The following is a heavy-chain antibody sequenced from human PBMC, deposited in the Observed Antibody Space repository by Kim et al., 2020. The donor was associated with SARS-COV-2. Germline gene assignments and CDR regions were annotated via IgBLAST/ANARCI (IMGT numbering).Heavy chain of an antibody. CDR1: GFTFSGSA. Sequence: GGSLRLSCAASGFTFSGSAMHWVRQASGKGLEWVGRIRSKANSYATAYAASVKGRFTISRDDSKNTAYLQMNSLKTEDTAVYYCTSSPYCSGGSCLFDYWGQGTLVTVSS. D-gene: IGHD2-15*01. V-gene: IGHV3-73*01. CDR2: IRSKANSYAT. J-gene: IGHJ4*02. CDR3: TSSPYCSGGSCLFDY.